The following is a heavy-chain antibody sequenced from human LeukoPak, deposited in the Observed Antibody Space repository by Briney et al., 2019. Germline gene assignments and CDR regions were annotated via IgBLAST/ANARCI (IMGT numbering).Heavy chain of an antibody. J-gene: IGHJ6*02. V-gene: IGHV3-7*02. Sequence: PGGSLRLSCAASGFTFSNYWMRWVRQAPGKGLEWVANIKQDGSEKYYVDSVKGRFTISRDNAKNSLYLQMNSLRAEDTAVYYCARQSSGNYYRYGMDVWGQGTTVTVSS. D-gene: IGHD3-10*01. CDR1: GFTFSNYW. CDR2: IKQDGSEK. CDR3: ARQSSGNYYRYGMDV.